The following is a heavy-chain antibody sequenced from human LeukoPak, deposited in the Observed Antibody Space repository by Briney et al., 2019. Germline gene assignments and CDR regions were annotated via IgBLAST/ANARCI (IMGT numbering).Heavy chain of an antibody. D-gene: IGHD3-3*01. Sequence: SETLSLTCAVYGESFSGYYWGWIRQPPGKGLEWIGEVNHSGSTNYNPSLKSRVTISVDTSKNQFALKLSSVTAADTAVYYCASPTYYDFWSGYYDAFDIWGQGTMVTVSS. J-gene: IGHJ3*02. V-gene: IGHV4-34*01. CDR1: GESFSGYY. CDR3: ASPTYYDFWSGYYDAFDI. CDR2: VNHSGST.